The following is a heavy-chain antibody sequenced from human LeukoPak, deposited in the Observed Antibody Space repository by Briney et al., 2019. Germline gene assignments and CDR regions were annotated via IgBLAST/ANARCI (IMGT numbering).Heavy chain of an antibody. CDR3: ARMSGDPIDNDY. J-gene: IGHJ4*02. Sequence: GGSLRLSCAASGFTFSSYDMHWVRQATGKGLEWVSAIGTAGDTYYPGSVKGRFTISRENAKNSLYLQMNSLRAGDTAVYYCARMSGDPIDNDYWGQGTLVTVSS. D-gene: IGHD3-10*02. V-gene: IGHV3-13*01. CDR2: IGTAGDT. CDR1: GFTFSSYD.